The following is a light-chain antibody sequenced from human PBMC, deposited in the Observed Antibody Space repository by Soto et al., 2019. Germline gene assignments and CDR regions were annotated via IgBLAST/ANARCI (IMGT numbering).Light chain of an antibody. CDR1: QSVSSY. V-gene: IGKV3-11*01. Sequence: EIVFTQSPATRSLSPGERATLSCRASQSVSSYLAWYQQKPGQAPRLLIYDASNRATGIPARFSGSGSGTDFTLTISSLEPEDFAVYYCQQRSNLPPAFGGGTKVDIK. CDR2: DAS. J-gene: IGKJ4*01. CDR3: QQRSNLPPA.